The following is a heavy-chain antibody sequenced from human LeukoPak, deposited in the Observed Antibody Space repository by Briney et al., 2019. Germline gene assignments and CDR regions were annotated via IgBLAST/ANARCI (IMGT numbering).Heavy chain of an antibody. CDR3: ARGVVGIQLWLREGEAFDI. CDR1: GGSFSGYY. D-gene: IGHD5-18*01. V-gene: IGHV4-34*01. J-gene: IGHJ3*02. CDR2: INHSGST. Sequence: PSETLSLTCAVYGGSFSGYYWSWIRQPPGKGLEWMGEINHSGSTNYNPSLKSRVTISVDTSKNQFSLKLSSVTAADTAVYYCARGVVGIQLWLREGEAFDIWGQGTMVTVSS.